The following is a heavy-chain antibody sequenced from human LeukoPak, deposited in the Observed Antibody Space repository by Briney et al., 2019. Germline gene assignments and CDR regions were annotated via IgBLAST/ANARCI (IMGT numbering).Heavy chain of an antibody. CDR3: ARAGHLRFLEWPWDY. CDR1: GYTFTGYY. J-gene: IGHJ4*02. D-gene: IGHD3-3*01. CDR2: INPNSGGT. Sequence: ASVKVSCKASGYTFTGYYMHWVRQAPGQGLEWMGWINPNSGGTNYAQKFQGRVTMTRDTPISTAYMELSRLRSDDTAVYYCARAGHLRFLEWPWDYWGQGTLVTVSS. V-gene: IGHV1-2*02.